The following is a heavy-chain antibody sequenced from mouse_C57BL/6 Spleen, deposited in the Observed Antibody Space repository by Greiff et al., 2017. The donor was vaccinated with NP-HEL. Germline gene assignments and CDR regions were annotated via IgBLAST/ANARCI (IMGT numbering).Heavy chain of an antibody. CDR2: IYPGDGDT. CDR3: ARWAYYFDY. Sequence: VHLVESGPELVKPGASVKISCKASGYAFSSSWMNWVKQRPGKGLEWIGRIYPGDGDTNYNGKFKGKATLTADKSSSTAYMQLSSLTSEDSAVYFCARWAYYFDYWGQGTTLTVSS. J-gene: IGHJ2*01. V-gene: IGHV1-82*01. CDR1: GYAFSSSW.